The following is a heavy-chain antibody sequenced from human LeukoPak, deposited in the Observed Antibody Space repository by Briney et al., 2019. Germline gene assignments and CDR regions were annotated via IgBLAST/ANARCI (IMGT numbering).Heavy chain of an antibody. V-gene: IGHV3-23*01. CDR2: ISGSGVST. CDR1: GFTFSSYA. D-gene: IGHD3-22*01. CDR3: AKDRSYYDSSGYIYYDY. Sequence: PGGSLRLSCAASGFTFSSYAISWVRQAPGKGLEWVSGISGSGVSTYYADSVKGRFTISRDNSKNTLYLQMNSLRAEDTAVYYCAKDRSYYDSSGYIYYDYWGQGTLVTVSS. J-gene: IGHJ4*02.